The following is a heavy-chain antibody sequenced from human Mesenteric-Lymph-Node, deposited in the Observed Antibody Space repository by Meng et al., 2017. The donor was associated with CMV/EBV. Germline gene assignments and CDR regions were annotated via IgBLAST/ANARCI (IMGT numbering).Heavy chain of an antibody. CDR3: AKELGYCSGGNCYGGVFDY. CDR2: INHSGNT. J-gene: IGHJ4*02. V-gene: IGHV4-34*01. CDR1: SCSDYY. D-gene: IGHD2-15*01. Sequence: SCSDYYWSWIRQPPGQGLEWIWEINHSGNTIYNPSLKSRATISVDTSKNQFSLKLSSVTAADTAVYYCAKELGYCSGGNCYGGVFDYWGQGNLVTVSS.